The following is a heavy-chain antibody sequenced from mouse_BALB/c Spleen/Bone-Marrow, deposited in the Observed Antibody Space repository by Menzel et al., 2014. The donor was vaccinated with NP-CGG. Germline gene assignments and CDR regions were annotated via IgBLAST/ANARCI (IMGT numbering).Heavy chain of an antibody. CDR3: ARYKGYYDHDGDYFDY. V-gene: IGHV3-8*02. CDR2: MSYSGST. CDR1: GDSITSGY. D-gene: IGHD2-4*01. J-gene: IGHJ2*01. Sequence: DVMLVESGPSLVKPSQTLSLTCSVTGDSITSGYWNWIRKFPGNKLEYMGYMSYSGSTYYNPSLKSRISITRDTSKNQYYLQLNSVTIEDTATYYCARYKGYYDHDGDYFDYWGQGTTLTVSS.